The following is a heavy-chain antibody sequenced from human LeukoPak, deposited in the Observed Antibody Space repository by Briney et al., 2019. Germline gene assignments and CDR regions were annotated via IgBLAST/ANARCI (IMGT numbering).Heavy chain of an antibody. CDR2: ISGSGGST. J-gene: IGHJ3*02. CDR3: ARPLKNRISLLRGVRDAFDI. Sequence: PGGSLRLSCAASGFTFSSYAMSWVRQAPGKGLEWVSAISGSGGSTYYADSVKGRFTISRDNAKNSLYLQMNSLRAADTAVYYCARPLKNRISLLRGVRDAFDIWGQGTMVTVSS. V-gene: IGHV3-23*01. CDR1: GFTFSSYA. D-gene: IGHD3-10*01.